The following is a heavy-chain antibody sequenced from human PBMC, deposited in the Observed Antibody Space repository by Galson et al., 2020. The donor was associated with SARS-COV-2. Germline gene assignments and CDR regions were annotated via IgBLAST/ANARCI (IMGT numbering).Heavy chain of an antibody. CDR3: TTDVLMVYVNIDS. J-gene: IGHJ4*02. CDR1: GFTFINAW. D-gene: IGHD2-8*01. Sequence: GGSLRLSCAASGFTFINAWMTWVRQAPGKGLEWVGRIKSKSDGETTDYAAPVKGSFTISRDDAKNTLYLQMNSLKTEDAAVYYWTTDVLMVYVNIDSWGQGTLVTVSS. V-gene: IGHV3-15*01. CDR2: IKSKSDGETT.